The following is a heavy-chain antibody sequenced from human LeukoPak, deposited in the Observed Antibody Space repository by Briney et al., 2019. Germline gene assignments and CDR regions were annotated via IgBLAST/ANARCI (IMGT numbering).Heavy chain of an antibody. Sequence: SETLSLTCAVYGGSFSGYYWSWIRQPPGKGLEWIEEINHSGSTNYNPSLKSRVTISVDTSKNQFSLKLSSVTAADTAVYYCARTRITIFGVAKSRFDYWGQGTLVTVSS. CDR1: GGSFSGYY. D-gene: IGHD3-3*01. J-gene: IGHJ4*02. V-gene: IGHV4-34*01. CDR3: ARTRITIFGVAKSRFDY. CDR2: INHSGST.